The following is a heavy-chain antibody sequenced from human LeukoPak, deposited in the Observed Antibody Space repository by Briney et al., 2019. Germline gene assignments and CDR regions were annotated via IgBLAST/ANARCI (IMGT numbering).Heavy chain of an antibody. CDR1: GGTFSSYA. J-gene: IGHJ4*02. V-gene: IGHV1-69*05. Sequence: VASVKVSCKASGGTFSSYAISWVRQAPGQGLEWMGGIIPIFGTANYAQKFQGRVTITTDESTSTAYMELSSLRSEDTAVYYCARPTCYYDSSGYDPPTSWGQGTLVTVSS. CDR2: IIPIFGTA. CDR3: ARPTCYYDSSGYDPPTS. D-gene: IGHD3-22*01.